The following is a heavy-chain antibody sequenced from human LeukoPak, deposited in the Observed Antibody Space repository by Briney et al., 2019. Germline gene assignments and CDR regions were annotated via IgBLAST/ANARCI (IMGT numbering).Heavy chain of an antibody. CDR1: GGSFSGYY. CDR2: INHSGST. V-gene: IGHV4-34*01. Sequence: SETLSLTCAVYGGSFSGYYWSWIRQPPGKGLEWIGEINHSGSTNYNPSLKSRVTISVDTSKNQFSLKLSSVTAADTAVYYCARDNTVMVTDYWGQGTLVTVSS. J-gene: IGHJ4*02. D-gene: IGHD5-18*01. CDR3: ARDNTVMVTDY.